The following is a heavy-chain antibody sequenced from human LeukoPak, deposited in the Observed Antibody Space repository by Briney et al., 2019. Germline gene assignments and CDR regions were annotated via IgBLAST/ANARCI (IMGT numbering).Heavy chain of an antibody. CDR1: GFTFSSYA. Sequence: GGSLRLSCAASGFTFSSYAMSWVRQAPGKGLEWVSAISGSGGSTYYADSVKGRFTISRDNSKNTLYLQMNSLRAEDTAVYYCAGTITIFGVVIQNLGYWGQGTLVTVSS. CDR3: AGTITIFGVVIQNLGY. J-gene: IGHJ4*02. CDR2: ISGSGGST. D-gene: IGHD3-3*01. V-gene: IGHV3-23*01.